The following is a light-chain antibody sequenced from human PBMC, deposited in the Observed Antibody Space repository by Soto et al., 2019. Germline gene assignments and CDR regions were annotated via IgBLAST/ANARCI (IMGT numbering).Light chain of an antibody. CDR1: GSNIGAGFD. CDR3: GSYTSATTWV. V-gene: IGLV1-40*01. J-gene: IGLJ3*02. Sequence: VLTQPPSVSGAPGQRVTISCTGSGSNIGAGFDVHWYQQLPGTAPKLLIYGNSNRPSGVPDRFSGSKSGTSASLAITGLQAEDEADYYCGSYTSATTWVFGGGTQLTVL. CDR2: GNS.